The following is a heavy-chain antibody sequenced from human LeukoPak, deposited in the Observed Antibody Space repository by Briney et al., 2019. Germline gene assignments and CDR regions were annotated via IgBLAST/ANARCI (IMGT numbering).Heavy chain of an antibody. V-gene: IGHV4-59*12. Sequence: PSETLSLTCTVSGGSISSYYWSWIRQPPGKGLEWIGYIYHSGSTYYNPSLKSRVTISVDRSKNQFSLKLSSVTAADTAVYYCASNYGSGSYHSYYYYMDVWGKGTTVTVSS. CDR2: IYHSGST. CDR3: ASNYGSGSYHSYYYYMDV. CDR1: GGSISSYY. D-gene: IGHD3-10*01. J-gene: IGHJ6*03.